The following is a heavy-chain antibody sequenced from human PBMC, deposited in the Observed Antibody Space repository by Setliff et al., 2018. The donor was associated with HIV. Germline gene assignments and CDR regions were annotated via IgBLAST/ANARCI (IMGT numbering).Heavy chain of an antibody. V-gene: IGHV3-23*01. Sequence: SCAASGFTFSSYAMSWVRQAPGKGLEWVSAISGSGGSTYYADSVKGRFTISRDNSKNTLYLQMNSLRAEDTAVYYCAKVGVAMVIWLAFDIWGQGTMVTVSS. CDR2: ISGSGGST. D-gene: IGHD5-18*01. J-gene: IGHJ3*02. CDR1: GFTFSSYA. CDR3: AKVGVAMVIWLAFDI.